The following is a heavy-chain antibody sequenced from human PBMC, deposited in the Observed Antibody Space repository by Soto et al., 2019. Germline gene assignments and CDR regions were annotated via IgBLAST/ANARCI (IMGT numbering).Heavy chain of an antibody. D-gene: IGHD2-2*01. J-gene: IGHJ4*02. CDR1: GGSISTYY. V-gene: IGHV4-59*01. CDR3: ARGPRYCTIPSCLYFDF. CDR2: IHYSETT. Sequence: SETLSLTCTVSGGSISTYYWSWIRQPPGRGLEWIAYIHYSETTNFNPSLKSRVTMSVDTSKNQFSLKLSSVTAADTAVYYCARGPRYCTIPSCLYFDFWGQGILVTVSS.